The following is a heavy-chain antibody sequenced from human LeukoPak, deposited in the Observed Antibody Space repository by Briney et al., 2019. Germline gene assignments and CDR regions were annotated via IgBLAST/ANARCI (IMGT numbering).Heavy chain of an antibody. CDR3: ARDQGQWLAYFDY. D-gene: IGHD6-19*01. CDR1: GGTFSRFT. CDR2: INTNTGNP. V-gene: IGHV7-4-1*02. J-gene: IGHJ4*02. Sequence: ASVKVSCRASGGTFSRFTISWVRQAPGQGLEWMGWINTNTGNPTYAQGFTGRFVFSLDTSVSTAYLQISSLKAEDTAVYYCARDQGQWLAYFDYWGQGTLVTVSS.